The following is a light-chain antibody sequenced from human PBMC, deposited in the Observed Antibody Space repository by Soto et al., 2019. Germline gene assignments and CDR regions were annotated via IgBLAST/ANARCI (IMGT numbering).Light chain of an antibody. J-gene: IGLJ1*01. CDR2: TNN. Sequence: QSALTQPPSASGTPGQRVTVSCSGSTSDIGTNAVNWFQHLPGTAPRPLIYTNNQRPSGVPDRFSGSKSGTSASLAISGLQSEDEATYYCATWHDSFYVFGTGTKLTVL. CDR3: ATWHDSFYV. CDR1: TSDIGTNA. V-gene: IGLV1-44*01.